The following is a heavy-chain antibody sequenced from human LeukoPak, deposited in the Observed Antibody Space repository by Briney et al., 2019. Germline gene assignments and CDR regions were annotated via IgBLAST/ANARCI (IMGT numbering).Heavy chain of an antibody. CDR3: AKNVVPGSHRAFDI. J-gene: IGHJ3*02. D-gene: IGHD3-10*01. CDR2: IKQDGSEK. CDR1: GFTFSSYW. V-gene: IGHV3-7*01. Sequence: GGSLRLPCAASGFTFSSYWMSWVRQAPRKGLEWVANIKQDGSEKYYVDSVKGRFTISRDNAKNSLYLQMNSLRAEDTAVYYCAKNVVPGSHRAFDIWGQGTMVTVSS.